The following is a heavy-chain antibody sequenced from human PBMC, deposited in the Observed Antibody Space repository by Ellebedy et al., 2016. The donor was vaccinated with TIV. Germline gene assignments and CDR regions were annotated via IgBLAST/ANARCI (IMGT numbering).Heavy chain of an antibody. CDR1: GFTFSPYS. Sequence: GGSLRLSCAASGFTFSPYSMNWVRQAPGKGLEWVSYISGSSLTKFYADSVKGRFTISRDNAESSLYLPMNSLTVEDKAVYYCARDMAWGNERMNDAFDIWGQGTMVTVSS. J-gene: IGHJ3*02. CDR3: ARDMAWGNERMNDAFDI. V-gene: IGHV3-48*04. D-gene: IGHD7-27*01. CDR2: ISGSSLTK.